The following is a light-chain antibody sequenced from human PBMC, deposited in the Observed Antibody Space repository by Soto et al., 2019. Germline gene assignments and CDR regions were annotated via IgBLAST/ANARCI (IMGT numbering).Light chain of an antibody. V-gene: IGLV1-47*01. J-gene: IGLJ3*02. CDR1: SSNIGSNY. CDR2: RSD. CDR3: AVRDDSLSGHWV. Sequence: QSVLTQPPSASGTTGQRVTISCSGSSSNIGSNYVYWYQHLPGAAPKLLIYRSDQRPSGVPDRFSGSKSGTSASLAISGLRSEDEADYFCAVRDDSLSGHWVFGGGTKLTVL.